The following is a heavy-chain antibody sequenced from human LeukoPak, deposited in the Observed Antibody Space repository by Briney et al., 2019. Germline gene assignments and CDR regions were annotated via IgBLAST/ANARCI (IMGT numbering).Heavy chain of an antibody. CDR2: IWYDGSNK. Sequence: GGSLRLSCAASGFTFSSYGMHWVRQAPGKGLEWVAVIWYDGSNKYYADSVKGRFTISRDNSKNSLYLQMNSLRVDDTAVYYCARDNAYNWFDPWGQGTLVTVSS. CDR1: GFTFSSYG. J-gene: IGHJ5*02. CDR3: ARDNAYNWFDP. V-gene: IGHV3-33*01.